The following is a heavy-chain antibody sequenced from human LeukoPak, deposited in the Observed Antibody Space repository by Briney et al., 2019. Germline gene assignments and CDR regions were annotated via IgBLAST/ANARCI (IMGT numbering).Heavy chain of an antibody. V-gene: IGHV3-48*02. D-gene: IGHD4-17*01. J-gene: IGHJ4*02. CDR1: GFSLSPYS. CDR3: ARRHGDYVGSFEY. CDR2: ISTTSSII. Sequence: GGGLRLSCAASGFSLSPYSRKWVRQAPGWGREWVSYISTTSSIIYYADSVKRRFTHSSDNAKNTVYLQMNSQRDEDTAVYYCARRHGDYVGSFEYWGQGTLVTVSS.